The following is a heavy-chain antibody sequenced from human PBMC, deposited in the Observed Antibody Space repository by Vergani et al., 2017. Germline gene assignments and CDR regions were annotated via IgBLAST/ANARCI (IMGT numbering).Heavy chain of an antibody. V-gene: IGHV3-11*04. Sequence: LEESGGGSVKPGGSLRLSCAASGFKFSDHYMSWIRQAPGKGLEWVSHISPGASTVSYTDSVTGRFTVSRDNDNNSLTLDMTTLRVEETAVYYCAKNPGISTTLHYYAMDVLGQGTTVTVSS. D-gene: IGHD1-1*01. J-gene: IGHJ6*02. CDR2: ISPGASTV. CDR1: GFKFSDHY. CDR3: AKNPGISTTLHYYAMDV.